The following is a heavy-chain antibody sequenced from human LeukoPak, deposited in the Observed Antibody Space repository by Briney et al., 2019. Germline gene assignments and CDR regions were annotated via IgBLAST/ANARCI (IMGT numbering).Heavy chain of an antibody. V-gene: IGHV1-8*02. CDR3: AFPSSTTPALFQDRHHWSNYEVIYYYYGMDV. CDR2: INPNSGNT. Sequence: ASVKVSCKASGYTFTSYYIHWVRQAPGQGLEWMGIINPNSGNTGYAQKFQGRVTMTRNTSISTAYMELSSLRSEDTAVYYCAFPSSTTPALFQDRHHWSNYEVIYYYYGMDVWGQGTTVTVSS. CDR1: GYTFTSYY. D-gene: IGHD4-11*01. J-gene: IGHJ6*02.